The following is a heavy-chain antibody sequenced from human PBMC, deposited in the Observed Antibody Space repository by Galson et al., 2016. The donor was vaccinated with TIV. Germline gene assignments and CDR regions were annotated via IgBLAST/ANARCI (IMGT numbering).Heavy chain of an antibody. CDR2: ISYDGSDK. D-gene: IGHD3-16*02. Sequence: SLRLSCAASGFTFSSYGLHWVRQAPGKGLEWVAFISYDGSDKNYAEALKGRFTISRDKSKNTLYLQMNSLRAEDTALYYCARVDKSYHMDVWGKGTTVTVS. CDR1: GFTFSSYG. CDR3: ARVDKSYHMDV. V-gene: IGHV3-30*03. J-gene: IGHJ6*03.